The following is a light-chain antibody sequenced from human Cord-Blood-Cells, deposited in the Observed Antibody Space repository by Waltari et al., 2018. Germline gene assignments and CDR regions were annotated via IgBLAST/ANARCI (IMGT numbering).Light chain of an antibody. Sequence: YVLRNASLASLATGQRVTITCTGNSSNIGAGDYVSWYQQLPGTAPKLLIYENNKRPSVVSDRFSGSKSGTSASLTISGLQSEDEADYYCSAWDSSLSILFG. CDR1: SSNIGAGDY. CDR3: SAWDSSLSIL. CDR2: ENN. J-gene: IGLJ1*01. V-gene: IGLV1-51*02.